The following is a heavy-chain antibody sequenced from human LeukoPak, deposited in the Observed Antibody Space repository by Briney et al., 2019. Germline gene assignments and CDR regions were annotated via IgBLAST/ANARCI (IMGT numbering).Heavy chain of an antibody. J-gene: IGHJ4*02. CDR1: GFTFSSYG. Sequence: PGRSLRLSCAASGFTFSSYGMNWVRQAPGKGLEWVSVISGSGGSTFHADSVKGRFTISRDNSKNTLYLQMNSLRVEDTAVHYCAKGKSSSGWFKDYWGQGTLVTVSS. CDR2: ISGSGGST. CDR3: AKGKSSSGWFKDY. D-gene: IGHD6-19*01. V-gene: IGHV3-23*01.